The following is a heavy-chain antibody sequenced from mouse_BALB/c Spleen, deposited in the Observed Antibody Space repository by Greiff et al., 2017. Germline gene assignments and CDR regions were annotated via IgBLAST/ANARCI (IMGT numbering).Heavy chain of an antibody. Sequence: EVNVVESGGDLVKPGGSLKLSCAASGFTFSSYGMSWVRQTPDKRLEWVATISSGGSYTYYPDSVKGRFTISRDNAKNTLYLQMSSLKSEDTAMYYCARLGRGTYYFDYWGQGTTLTVSS. D-gene: IGHD4-1*01. CDR3: ARLGRGTYYFDY. J-gene: IGHJ2*01. CDR1: GFTFSSYG. CDR2: ISSGGSYT. V-gene: IGHV5-6*01.